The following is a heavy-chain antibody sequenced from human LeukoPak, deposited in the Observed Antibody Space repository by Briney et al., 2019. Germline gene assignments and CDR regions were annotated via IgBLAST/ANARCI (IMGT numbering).Heavy chain of an antibody. CDR3: ARDAPYSGSYYSGDALDY. CDR1: GYTFTSYG. CDR2: ISAYNGNT. V-gene: IGHV1-18*01. D-gene: IGHD1-26*01. Sequence: GASVKVSCKASGYTFTSYGISWVRQAPGQGLEWMGWISAYNGNTNYAQKLQGRVTMTTDTSTSTAYMELRSLRSDDTAVYYCARDAPYSGSYYSGDALDYWGQGTLVTVSS. J-gene: IGHJ4*02.